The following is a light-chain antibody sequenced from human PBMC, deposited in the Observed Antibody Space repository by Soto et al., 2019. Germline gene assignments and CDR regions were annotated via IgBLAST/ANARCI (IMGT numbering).Light chain of an antibody. CDR1: SSNIGNNY. CDR3: GTWNSSLSADV. V-gene: IGLV1-51*02. Sequence: QSVLTQPPSVSAAPGQKVTISCSGSSSNIGNNYVSWYQQLPGTDPKLLIYENNKRPSGIPDRFSGSKSGTSATLGITVLQTGDEADYYCGTWNSSLSADVFGGGTKLTVL. J-gene: IGLJ3*02. CDR2: ENN.